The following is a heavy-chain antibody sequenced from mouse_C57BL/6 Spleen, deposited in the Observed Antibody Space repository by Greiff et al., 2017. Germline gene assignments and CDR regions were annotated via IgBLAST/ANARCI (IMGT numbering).Heavy chain of an antibody. V-gene: IGHV1-55*01. J-gene: IGHJ4*01. D-gene: IGHD3-2*02. CDR3: ARWAAQALYAMDD. CDR1: GYTFTSYW. CDR2: IYPGSGST. Sequence: QVQLQQSGAELVKPGASVKMSCKASGYTFTSYWITWVKQRPGQGLEWIGDIYPGSGSTNYNEKFKSKATLTVATSSSTAYMQLSSLTSEDSAVYYCARWAAQALYAMDDWGQGTSVTVSS.